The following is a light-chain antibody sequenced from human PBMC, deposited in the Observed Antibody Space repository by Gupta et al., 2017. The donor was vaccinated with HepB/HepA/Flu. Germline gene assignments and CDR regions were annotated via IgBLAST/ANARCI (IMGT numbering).Light chain of an antibody. J-gene: IGLJ3*02. CDR3: QYSDSSLRVSV. CDR1: SSNIGAGYD. Sequence: SVLTQPPSVSGAPGQRVTISCTGSSSNIGAGYDVYWYQQLPGTAPKLLISGNTNRPSGVPDRFSGYKSGTSASLAITGLQAEDEADDYCQYSDSSLRVSVFGGGTKMTVL. CDR2: GNT. V-gene: IGLV1-40*01.